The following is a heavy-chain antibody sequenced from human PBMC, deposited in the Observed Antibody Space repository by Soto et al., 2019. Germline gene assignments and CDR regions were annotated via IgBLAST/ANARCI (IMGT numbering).Heavy chain of an antibody. CDR3: ASSISGSPSPLVCGMDV. CDR1: GYTFTSYG. V-gene: IGHV1-18*01. J-gene: IGHJ6*02. Sequence: ASVKVSCKASGYTFTSYGISWVRQAPGQGLEWMGWISAYNGNTNYAQKLQGRVTMTTDTSTSTAYMELRSLRSDDTAVYYCASSISGSPSPLVCGMDVRGQGTTVTVYS. D-gene: IGHD3-10*01. CDR2: ISAYNGNT.